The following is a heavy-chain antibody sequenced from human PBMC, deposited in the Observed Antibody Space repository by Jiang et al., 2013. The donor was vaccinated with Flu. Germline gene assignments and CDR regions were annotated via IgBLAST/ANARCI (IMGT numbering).Heavy chain of an antibody. CDR1: GGTFSSYA. CDR2: IIPIFGTA. D-gene: IGHD3-22*01. CDR3: ARDARLGRVYYYDSSGYRNWFDP. Sequence: SGAEVKKPGSSVKVSCKASGGTFSSYAISWVRQAPGQGLEWMGGIIPIFGTANYAQKFQGRVTITADESTSTAYMELSSLRSEDTAVYYCARDARLGRVYYYDSSGYRNWFDPWGQGTLVTVSS. J-gene: IGHJ5*02. V-gene: IGHV1-69*01.